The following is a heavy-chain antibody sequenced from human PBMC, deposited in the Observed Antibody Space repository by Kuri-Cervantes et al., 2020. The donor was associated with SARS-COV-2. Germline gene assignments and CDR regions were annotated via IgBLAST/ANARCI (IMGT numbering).Heavy chain of an antibody. Sequence: TLSLTCAVSGYSISSGYYWGWIRQPPGKGLEWIGSIYHSGSTYYNPSLKSRVTISVDTSKNQFSLKLSSVTAADTAVYYCARTNSGNYYSPYDYWGQGTLVTVSS. CDR3: ARTNSGNYYSPYDY. CDR2: IYHSGST. CDR1: GYSISSGYY. J-gene: IGHJ4*02. V-gene: IGHV4-38-2*01. D-gene: IGHD3-10*01.